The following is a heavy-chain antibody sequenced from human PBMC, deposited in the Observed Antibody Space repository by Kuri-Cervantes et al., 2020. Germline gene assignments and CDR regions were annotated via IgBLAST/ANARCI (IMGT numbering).Heavy chain of an antibody. CDR2: IYYDGKNK. J-gene: IGHJ4*02. CDR1: GLIFSNYG. D-gene: IGHD1-1*01. CDR3: ARTLATRGYYFDY. Sequence: GESLKISCEASGLIFSNYGMHWVRQAPGKGLEWVAIIYYDGKNKYYADSVKGRFTISRDNSKNTLYLQMNSLRAEDTAVYYCARTLATRGYYFDYWGQGTLVTVSS. V-gene: IGHV3-30*02.